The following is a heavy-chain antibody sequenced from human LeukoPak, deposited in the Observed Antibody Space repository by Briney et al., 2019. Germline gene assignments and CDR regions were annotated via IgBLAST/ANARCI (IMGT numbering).Heavy chain of an antibody. D-gene: IGHD2-15*01. CDR1: GGSISSHY. CDR2: IYYSGST. Sequence: PSETLSLTCTVSGGSISSHYWSWIRQPPGKGLEWIGYIYYSGSTNYNPSLKSRVTISVDTSKNQFSLKLSSVTAADTAVYYCAREGCSGGSCYSYFQHWGQGTLVTVSS. V-gene: IGHV4-59*11. CDR3: AREGCSGGSCYSYFQH. J-gene: IGHJ1*01.